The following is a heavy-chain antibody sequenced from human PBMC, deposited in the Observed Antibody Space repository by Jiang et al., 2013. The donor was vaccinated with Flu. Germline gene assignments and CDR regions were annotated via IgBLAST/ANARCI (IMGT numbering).Heavy chain of an antibody. CDR3: ARRTTANYYYYSLDV. J-gene: IGHJ6*02. Sequence: LLKPSETLSLTCTVSGGSISTSDWSWIRQSPGKGLEWIGYIYYSGSTNYNPSLKSRVSISVDTSKNQFSLELSSVTAADTAVYYCARRTTANYYYYSLDVWGRGTTVTVSS. CDR1: GGSISTSD. D-gene: IGHD2/OR15-2a*01. V-gene: IGHV4-59*08. CDR2: IYYSGST.